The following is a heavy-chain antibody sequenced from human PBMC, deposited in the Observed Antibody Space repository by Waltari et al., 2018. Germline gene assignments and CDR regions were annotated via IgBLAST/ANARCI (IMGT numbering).Heavy chain of an antibody. CDR2: IRASGGNT. J-gene: IGHJ4*02. CDR3: ASMPWDIPLTDDC. V-gene: IGHV3-23*01. CDR1: EFPFSRDG. Sequence: MQLLESGGAFIQSGGSLRLSSAASEFPFSRDGKSWVRQGPGKGLDGVSAIRASGGNTFYADFVKGRFTVSRDTSKNTVYLQMNSLRVDDTAVYYCASMPWDIPLTDDCWGRGTLVTVAS. D-gene: IGHD1-26*01.